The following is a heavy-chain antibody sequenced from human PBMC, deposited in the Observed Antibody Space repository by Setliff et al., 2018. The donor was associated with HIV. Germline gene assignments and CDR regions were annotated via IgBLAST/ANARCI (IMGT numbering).Heavy chain of an antibody. CDR3: ARAPRYYRGWYIPEYFDN. Sequence: SETLSLTCAVYGGSFSGSFSPYYWNWIRQPAGKGLEWIGRIYASGSPTYNSSLESRVTISVDTSKNHFSLRLNSVTAADTAVYFCARAPRYYRGWYIPEYFDNWGEGTLVTVSS. CDR1: GGSFSGSFSPYY. V-gene: IGHV4-61*02. CDR2: IYASGSP. J-gene: IGHJ4*02. D-gene: IGHD6-19*01.